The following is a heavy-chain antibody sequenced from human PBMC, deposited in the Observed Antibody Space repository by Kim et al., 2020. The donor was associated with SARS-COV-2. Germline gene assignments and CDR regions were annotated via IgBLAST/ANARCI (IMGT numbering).Heavy chain of an antibody. CDR3: ARGLATISPAFRGYYGMDV. CDR2: IIPIFGTA. Sequence: SVKVSCKASGGTFSSYAISWVRQAPGQGLEWMGGIIPIFGTANYAQKFQGRVTITADESTSTAYMELSSLRSEDTAVYYCARGLATISPAFRGYYGMDVWGQGTTVTVSS. J-gene: IGHJ6*02. D-gene: IGHD5-12*01. CDR1: GGTFSSYA. V-gene: IGHV1-69*13.